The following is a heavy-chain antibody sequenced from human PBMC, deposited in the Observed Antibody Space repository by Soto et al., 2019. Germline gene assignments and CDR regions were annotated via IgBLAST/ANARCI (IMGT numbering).Heavy chain of an antibody. Sequence: GESLKIYCKGSGYSFTSYWIGWVRQLPGKGMEWMGISYPGDSDTRYNPSFQGQVTISADKFISTAYLQWSSLKASDSAMYYCASTSGGLYYFDYCGQGTVVTVSS. CDR2: SYPGDSDT. J-gene: IGHJ4*02. CDR1: GYSFTSYW. V-gene: IGHV5-51*01. CDR3: ASTSGGLYYFDY. D-gene: IGHD1-26*01.